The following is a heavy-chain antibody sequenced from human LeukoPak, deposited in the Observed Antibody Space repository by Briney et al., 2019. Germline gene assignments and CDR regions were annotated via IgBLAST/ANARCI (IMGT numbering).Heavy chain of an antibody. CDR1: GGSISSYY. CDR2: IYYSGRT. Sequence: SETLSLTCTVSGGSISSYYWSWIRQPPGKGLEWIGYIYYSGRTNYNPSLKSRVTISIDTSKNQFSLKLSSVTAADTAVYYCARGLGMVRGINYFDYWGQGTLVTVSS. J-gene: IGHJ4*02. D-gene: IGHD3-10*01. V-gene: IGHV4-59*08. CDR3: ARGLGMVRGINYFDY.